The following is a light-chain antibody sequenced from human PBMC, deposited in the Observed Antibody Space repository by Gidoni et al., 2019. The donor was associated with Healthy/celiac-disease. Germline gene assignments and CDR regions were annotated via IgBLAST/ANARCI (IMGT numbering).Light chain of an antibody. Sequence: EIVMTQSPATLSVSPGERATLSCRASQSVSSNLAWYQQKPGQAPRLLIYGASTRATGIPARFSGSGSGTEFTLTISSLQSEDFAVYYCQQYNNPYTFGQXTKLEIK. CDR3: QQYNNPYT. CDR2: GAS. CDR1: QSVSSN. J-gene: IGKJ2*01. V-gene: IGKV3-15*01.